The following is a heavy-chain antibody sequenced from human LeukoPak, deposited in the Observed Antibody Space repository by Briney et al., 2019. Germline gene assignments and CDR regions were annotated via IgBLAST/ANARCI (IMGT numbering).Heavy chain of an antibody. J-gene: IGHJ5*02. CDR1: GFTFDDYA. Sequence: PGGSLRLSCAASGFTFDDYAMHWVRQAPGKGLEWVSGISWNSGSIGYADSVKGRFTISRDNAKNSLYLQMNSLRAEDTALYYCAKDIRLPDSSWGQGTLVTVSS. CDR2: ISWNSGSI. D-gene: IGHD6-25*01. V-gene: IGHV3-9*01. CDR3: AKDIRLPDSS.